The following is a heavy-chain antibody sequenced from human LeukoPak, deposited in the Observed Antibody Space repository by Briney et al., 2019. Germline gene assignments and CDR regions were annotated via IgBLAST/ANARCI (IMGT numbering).Heavy chain of an antibody. CDR2: IYTSGST. J-gene: IGHJ6*03. D-gene: IGHD6-6*01. CDR3: ARDGIVRYSSSSGLSYYYMDV. V-gene: IGHV4-61*02. CDR1: GGSISSGSYY. Sequence: SETLSLTCTVSGGSISSGSYYWSWIRQPAGKGLEWIGRIYTSGSTNYNPSLKSRVTISVDTSKNQFSLKLSSVTAAATAVYYCARDGIVRYSSSSGLSYYYMDVWGKGTTVTVSS.